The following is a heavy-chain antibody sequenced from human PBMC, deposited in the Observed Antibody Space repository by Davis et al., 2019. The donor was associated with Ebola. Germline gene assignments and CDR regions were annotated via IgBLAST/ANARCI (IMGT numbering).Heavy chain of an antibody. D-gene: IGHD2-8*02. J-gene: IGHJ6*02. CDR2: ISGSGGST. CDR3: AKFYCTGGVCYQGVSQQYYYYGMDV. Sequence: PGGSLRLSCAASGFTFSSYAMSWVRQAPGKGLEWVSAISGSGGSTYYADSVKGLFTISRDNSKNTLYLQMNSLRAEDTAVYYCAKFYCTGGVCYQGVSQQYYYYGMDVWGQGTTVTVSS. CDR1: GFTFSSYA. V-gene: IGHV3-23*01.